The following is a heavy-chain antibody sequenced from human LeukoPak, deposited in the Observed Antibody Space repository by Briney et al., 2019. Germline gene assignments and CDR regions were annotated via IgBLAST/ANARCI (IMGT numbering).Heavy chain of an antibody. D-gene: IGHD3-10*01. V-gene: IGHV4-34*01. J-gene: IGHJ5*02. CDR2: INHSGST. CDR3: ARGFPPRRITMVRPLNWFDP. Sequence: SETLSLTCAVYGGSFSGYYWSWIRLPPGKGLEWIGEINHSGSTNYNPSLKSRVTISVDTSKNQFSLKLSSVTAADTAVYYCARGFPPRRITMVRPLNWFDPWGQGTLVTVSS. CDR1: GGSFSGYY.